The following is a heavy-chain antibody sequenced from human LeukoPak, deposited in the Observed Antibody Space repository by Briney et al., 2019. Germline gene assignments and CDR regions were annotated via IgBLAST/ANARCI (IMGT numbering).Heavy chain of an antibody. CDR1: GYSFTSYW. CDR2: IYPGDSDT. J-gene: IGHJ4*02. D-gene: IGHD6-19*01. CDR3: ARRFWGGSGWYYFDY. V-gene: IGHV5-51*01. Sequence: GESLKISCKGSGYSFTSYWIGWVRQMPGKGLEWMGIIYPGDSDTRYSPSFQGQVTISADKSISTAYLQWSSLKASDTAMYYCARRFWGGSGWYYFDYWGQGTLVTVSS.